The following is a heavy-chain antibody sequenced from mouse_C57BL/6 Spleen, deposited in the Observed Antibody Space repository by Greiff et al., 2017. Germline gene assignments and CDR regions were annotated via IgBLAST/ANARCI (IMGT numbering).Heavy chain of an antibody. J-gene: IGHJ2*01. V-gene: IGHV5-16*01. Sequence: EVKLMESEGGLVQPGSSMKLSCTASGFTFSDYYMAWVRQVPEKGLEWVANINYDGSSTYYLDSLKSRFIISRDNAKNILYLQMSSLKSEDTATYYCARADGSSYTFDYWGQGTTLTVSS. CDR3: ARADGSSYTFDY. D-gene: IGHD1-1*01. CDR1: GFTFSDYY. CDR2: INYDGSST.